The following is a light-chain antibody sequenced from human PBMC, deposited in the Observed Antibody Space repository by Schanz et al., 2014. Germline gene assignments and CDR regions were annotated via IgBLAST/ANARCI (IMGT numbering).Light chain of an antibody. V-gene: IGKV3D-20*02. CDR3: QQRHTWPLT. CDR1: QTVSSSY. CDR2: GAS. J-gene: IGKJ5*01. Sequence: ETVLTQSPGALSLSPGERATLSCRASQTVSSSYLAWYQQKPGQAPRLLIYGASSRATGIPDRFSGSGSVTDFTLTISTLEPEDFAVYFCQQRHTWPLTFGQGTRLDIK.